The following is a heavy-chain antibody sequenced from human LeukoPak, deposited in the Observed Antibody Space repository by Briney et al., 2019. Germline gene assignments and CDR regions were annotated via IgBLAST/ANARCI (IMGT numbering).Heavy chain of an antibody. Sequence: SETLSLTCAVYGEFFSGYYWSCIRQPPGKWLGWIGEINKIGSTNNNPTLKSRVTISVDTSKNQFSLKLSSVNAADTAVYYCARGLRREYHRRVPRFNWFEPWGQGTLVSVSS. V-gene: IGHV4-34*01. CDR2: INKIGST. CDR1: GEFFSGYY. CDR3: ARGLRREYHRRVPRFNWFEP. J-gene: IGHJ5*02. D-gene: IGHD2/OR15-2a*01.